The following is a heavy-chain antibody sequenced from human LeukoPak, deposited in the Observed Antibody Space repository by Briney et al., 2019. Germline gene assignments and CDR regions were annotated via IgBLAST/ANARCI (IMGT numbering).Heavy chain of an antibody. D-gene: IGHD3-22*01. Sequence: ASVKVSCKASGGTFSSYAISWVRQAPGQGLEWMGGIIPIFGTANYAQKFQGRVTITADESTSTAYMELSSLRSEDTAVYYCARTYYYDSSGYYGAYYYYGMDVWGQGTTVTVSS. CDR1: GGTFSSYA. CDR2: IIPIFGTA. J-gene: IGHJ6*02. CDR3: ARTYYYDSSGYYGAYYYYGMDV. V-gene: IGHV1-69*13.